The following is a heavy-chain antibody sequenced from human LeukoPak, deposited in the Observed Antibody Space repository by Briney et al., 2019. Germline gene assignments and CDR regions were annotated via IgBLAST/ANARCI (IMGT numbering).Heavy chain of an antibody. CDR3: AREGETYSLFD. Sequence: SVKVSCKASGYTFTSYDINWVRQAPGQGLEWMRGIIPIFGTANYAQKFQGRVTITADESTSTAYMELSSLRSEDTAVYYCAREGETYSLFDWGQGTLVTVSS. D-gene: IGHD2/OR15-2a*01. CDR1: GYTFTSYD. CDR2: IIPIFGTA. V-gene: IGHV1-69*13. J-gene: IGHJ4*02.